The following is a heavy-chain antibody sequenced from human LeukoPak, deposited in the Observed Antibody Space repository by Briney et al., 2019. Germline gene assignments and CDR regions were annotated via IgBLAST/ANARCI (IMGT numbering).Heavy chain of an antibody. J-gene: IGHJ6*04. Sequence: GGSLRLSCAASGFIFSSYWMTWVRQAPGKGLEGVANIKQDGSEKFYMDSVKGRFTICRDNAKNSLYLQMNSLRAEDTAVYYCAELGITMIGGVWGKGTTVTISS. CDR3: AELGITMIGGV. D-gene: IGHD3-10*02. CDR2: IKQDGSEK. V-gene: IGHV3-7*01. CDR1: GFIFSSYW.